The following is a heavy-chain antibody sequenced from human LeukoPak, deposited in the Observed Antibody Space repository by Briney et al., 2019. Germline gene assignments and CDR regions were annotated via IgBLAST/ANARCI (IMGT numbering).Heavy chain of an antibody. V-gene: IGHV3-74*01. D-gene: IGHD3-3*01. CDR1: GFTFSNYW. CDR3: AKVATGGYYWDYFDY. CDR2: INSDGITT. Sequence: PGGSLRLSCAVSGFTFSNYWMHWVRQAPGKGLVWVSRINSDGITTSYADSVKGRFTISRDNAKNTLYLQMNNLRVEDAAVYYCAKVATGGYYWDYFDYWGQGTLVTVSS. J-gene: IGHJ4*02.